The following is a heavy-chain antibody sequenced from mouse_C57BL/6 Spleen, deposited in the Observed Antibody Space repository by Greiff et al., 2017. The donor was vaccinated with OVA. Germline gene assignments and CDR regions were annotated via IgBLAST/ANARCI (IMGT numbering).Heavy chain of an antibody. CDR2: FYPGSGSI. Sequence: VQLQQSGAELVEPGASVKLSCKASGYTFTEYTIHWVKQRSGQGLEWIGWFYPGSGSIKYNEKFKDKATLTADKSSSTVYMELSRLTSEDSAVYFCARHEDRGANWDYAMDYWGQGTSVTVSS. CDR1: GYTFTEYT. CDR3: ARHEDRGANWDYAMDY. J-gene: IGHJ4*01. V-gene: IGHV1-62-2*01. D-gene: IGHD4-1*01.